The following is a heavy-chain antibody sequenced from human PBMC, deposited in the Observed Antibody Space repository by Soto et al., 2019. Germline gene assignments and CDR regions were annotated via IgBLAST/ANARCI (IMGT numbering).Heavy chain of an antibody. V-gene: IGHV3-11*01. D-gene: IGHD3-22*01. CDR3: ARDLGYYDSSGYFDY. Sequence: HVQLVESGGGLVKPGGSLRLSCAASGFTFSDYYMSWIRQAPGKGLEWVSYISSSDSIIYYADSVKGRFTISRDNAKNSLSLQMNSLRAEHSAVYYCARDLGYYDSSGYFDYWGQGTRVTVSS. CDR2: ISSSDSII. J-gene: IGHJ4*02. CDR1: GFTFSDYY.